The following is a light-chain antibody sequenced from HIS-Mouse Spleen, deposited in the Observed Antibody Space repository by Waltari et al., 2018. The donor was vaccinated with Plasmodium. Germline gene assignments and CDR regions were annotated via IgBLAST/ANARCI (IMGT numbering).Light chain of an antibody. Sequence: SYPLTQPPSASLSPGQPARITSSGHAFPKNYPYLYQQKSGQAPVLVIYEDSKRPSGIPERFSGSSSGTMATLTISGAQVEDEADYYCYSTDSSGNHRVFGGGTKLTVL. CDR2: EDS. CDR3: YSTDSSGNHRV. CDR1: AFPKNY. V-gene: IGLV3-10*01. J-gene: IGLJ3*02.